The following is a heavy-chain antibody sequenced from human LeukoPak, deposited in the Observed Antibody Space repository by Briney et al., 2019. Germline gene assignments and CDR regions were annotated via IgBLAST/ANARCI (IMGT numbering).Heavy chain of an antibody. CDR3: GREDCRGVRCYVGAY. J-gene: IGHJ4*02. D-gene: IGHD2-15*01. CDR2: IRNKANSYTT. V-gene: IGHV3-72*01. CDR1: GLTFSDHY. Sequence: GGSLRLSCAASGLTFSDHYMDWVRQAPGKGREWVGRIRNKANSYTTEYAASVKGRFSISRDDSKDSLYLQMNSLKTEDTAVYYFGREDCRGVRCYVGAYWGQGTLVTVSS.